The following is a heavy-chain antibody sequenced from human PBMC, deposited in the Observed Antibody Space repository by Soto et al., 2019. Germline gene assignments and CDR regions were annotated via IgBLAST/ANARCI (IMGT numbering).Heavy chain of an antibody. V-gene: IGHV1-2*02. Sequence: GASVKVSCKASGYTFTVYYMHWVRQAPGQGLEWMGWINPKSGGTNYAQKLQGRVTMTTDTSTSTAYMELRSLRSDDTAVYYCARDVEGTMVRGVIITGGSDYWGQGTLVTVSS. CDR1: GYTFTVYY. CDR3: ARDVEGTMVRGVIITGGSDY. D-gene: IGHD3-10*01. J-gene: IGHJ4*02. CDR2: INPKSGGT.